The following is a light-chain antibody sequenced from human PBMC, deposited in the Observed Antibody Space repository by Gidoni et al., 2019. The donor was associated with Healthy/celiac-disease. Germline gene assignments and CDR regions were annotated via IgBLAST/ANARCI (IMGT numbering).Light chain of an antibody. CDR1: SSNIGAGYD. Sequence: QSVLTQPPSVSGDPGQRVTSSCTGSSSNIGAGYDVHWYQQLPGTAPKLLSYGNSNRPSGVPDRFSGSKSGTSASLAITGLQAEDEADYYCQSYDSSLSAWVFGGGTKLTVL. J-gene: IGLJ3*02. CDR3: QSYDSSLSAWV. CDR2: GNS. V-gene: IGLV1-40*01.